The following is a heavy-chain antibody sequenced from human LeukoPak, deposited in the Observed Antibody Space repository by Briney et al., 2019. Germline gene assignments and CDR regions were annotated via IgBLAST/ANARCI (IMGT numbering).Heavy chain of an antibody. V-gene: IGHV4-39*07. CDR3: ARASTIFGHFAY. CDR2: IYYSGST. D-gene: IGHD3-3*01. Sequence: SETLSLTCAISGGSISGTPYYWGWIRQPPGRGLEWIGSIYYSGSTYYNPSLKSRLTISVDTSKNQFSLKLSSVTAADTAVYYCARASTIFGHFAYWGRGTLVTVSS. CDR1: GGSISGTPYY. J-gene: IGHJ4*02.